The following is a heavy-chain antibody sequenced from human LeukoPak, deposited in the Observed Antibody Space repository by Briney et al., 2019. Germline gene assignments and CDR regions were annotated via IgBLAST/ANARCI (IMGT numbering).Heavy chain of an antibody. Sequence: GGSLRLSCAASGFTFSIYSMNWLRQDPGKGLEWVSSISSAGTYIYYADSVKGRFTISRDNAKNSLYLQMNSLRAEDTAVYYCAREKVSCSSTSCSVWGQGTLVTVSS. CDR3: AREKVSCSSTSCSV. CDR2: ISSAGTYI. D-gene: IGHD2-2*01. V-gene: IGHV3-21*01. CDR1: GFTFSIYS. J-gene: IGHJ4*02.